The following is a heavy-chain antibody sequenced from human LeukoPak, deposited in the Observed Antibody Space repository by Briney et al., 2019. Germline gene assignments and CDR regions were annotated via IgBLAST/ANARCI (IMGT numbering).Heavy chain of an antibody. Sequence: GGSLRLSCAASGFTFSNYWMHWVRQAPGKGLVWVSRINSDGSATNYADSVKGRFTISRDNAKNTLYLQMSSLRAEDTAVYYCTRDLGGTSWGEWNYWGQGTLVTVPS. D-gene: IGHD3-16*01. CDR3: TRDLGGTSWGEWNY. V-gene: IGHV3-74*01. CDR2: INSDGSAT. J-gene: IGHJ4*02. CDR1: GFTFSNYW.